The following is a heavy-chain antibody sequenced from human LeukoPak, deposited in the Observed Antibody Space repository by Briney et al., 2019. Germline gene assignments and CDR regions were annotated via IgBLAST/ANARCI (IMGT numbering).Heavy chain of an antibody. CDR3: ARVWPSNSYDVSGQRISALDS. Sequence: GASVTVSCKASGYRFTGYYIHWVRQVPGQGLEWMGWINPDSGATRSAQRFLGRVTMTRDKSISTVYMDLSRLRSDDTAVYYCARVWPSNSYDVSGQRISALDSWGQGTLVTVSS. CDR1: GYRFTGYY. V-gene: IGHV1-2*02. CDR2: INPDSGAT. J-gene: IGHJ4*02. D-gene: IGHD5-12*01.